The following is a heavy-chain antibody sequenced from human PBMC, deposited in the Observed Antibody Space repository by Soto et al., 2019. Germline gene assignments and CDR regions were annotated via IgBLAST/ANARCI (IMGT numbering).Heavy chain of an antibody. D-gene: IGHD3-16*01. J-gene: IGHJ6*02. CDR1: GYTFTRYG. CDR3: ALVDVYVTPSPQDV. Sequence: QVQLVQSGAEVKNPGASVKVSCKASGYTFTRYGIGWARQAPGQGLEWMGWINTYNGNTNYAQNVQGRVTLTTDTXSSTAYMELRSLTSNDTAIYYCALVDVYVTPSPQDVWGQGTTVSVSS. V-gene: IGHV1-18*01. CDR2: INTYNGNT.